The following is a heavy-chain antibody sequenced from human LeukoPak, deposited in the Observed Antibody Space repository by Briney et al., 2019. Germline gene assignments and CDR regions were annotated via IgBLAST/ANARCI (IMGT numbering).Heavy chain of an antibody. Sequence: PGGSLRLSCAASEFSVGSNYMTWVRQAPGKGLEWASLIYSGGSTYYADSVKGRFTISRDNSKNTLYLQMNSLRAEDTAVYYCAGEEWLRLGWGQGTLVTVSS. CDR3: AGEEWLRLG. CDR2: IYSGGST. V-gene: IGHV3-66*01. D-gene: IGHD5-12*01. J-gene: IGHJ4*02. CDR1: EFSVGSNY.